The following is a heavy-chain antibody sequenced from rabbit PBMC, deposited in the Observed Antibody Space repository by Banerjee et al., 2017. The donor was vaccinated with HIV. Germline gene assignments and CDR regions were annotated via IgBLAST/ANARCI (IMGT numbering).Heavy chain of an antibody. V-gene: IGHV1S45*01. CDR3: ARETFGYHGYLDL. Sequence: QEQLVESGGGLVTPGASLTLTCAASGFTISTSYWICWVRQAPGKGLEWIACIDTASSGSTGYASWAKGRFTVSKTSSTTVTLQMTSLTAADTATYFCARETFGYHGYLDLWGQGTLVTVS. CDR1: GFTISTSYW. J-gene: IGHJ3*01. CDR2: IDTASSGST. D-gene: IGHD7-1*01.